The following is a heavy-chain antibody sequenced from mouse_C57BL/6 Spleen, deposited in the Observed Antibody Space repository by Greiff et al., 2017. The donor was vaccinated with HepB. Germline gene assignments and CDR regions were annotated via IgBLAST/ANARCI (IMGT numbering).Heavy chain of an antibody. D-gene: IGHD2-2*01. CDR1: GYTFTSYW. CDR2: IDPSDSET. V-gene: IGHV1-52*01. Sequence: QVQLQQPGAELVRPGSSVKLSCKASGYTFTSYWMHWVKQRPIQGLEWIGNIDPSDSETHYNQKFKDKATLTVDKSSSTAYMQLSSLTSEDSAVYYCARGTMVTTGWYFDVWGTGTTVTVSS. J-gene: IGHJ1*03. CDR3: ARGTMVTTGWYFDV.